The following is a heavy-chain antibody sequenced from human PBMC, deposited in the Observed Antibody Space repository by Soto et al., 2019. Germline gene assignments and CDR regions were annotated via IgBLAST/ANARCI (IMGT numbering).Heavy chain of an antibody. J-gene: IGHJ4*02. Sequence: PGESLKISCKGSGYSFTSYWTGWVRQMPGKGLEWMGIIYPGDSDTRYSPSFQGQVTISADRSISTAYLQWSSLKASDTAMYYCARRRFGIDDYFDYWGQGTLVTVSS. D-gene: IGHD3-16*01. CDR2: IYPGDSDT. CDR3: ARRRFGIDDYFDY. V-gene: IGHV5-51*01. CDR1: GYSFTSYW.